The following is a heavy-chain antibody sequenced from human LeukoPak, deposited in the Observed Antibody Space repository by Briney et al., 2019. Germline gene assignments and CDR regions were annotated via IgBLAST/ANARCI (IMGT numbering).Heavy chain of an antibody. CDR2: INQDGSDK. CDR1: GFTFSSYS. CDR3: ARDHQLGAPMEDV. Sequence: GGSLRLSCAASGFTFSSYSMNWVRQAPGKGLEWVANINQDGSDKYYVDSVKGRFTISRDNAKNSVYLQMNSLRAEDTAVYYCARDHQLGAPMEDVWGQGTMVTVSS. D-gene: IGHD6-6*01. V-gene: IGHV3-7*01. J-gene: IGHJ3*01.